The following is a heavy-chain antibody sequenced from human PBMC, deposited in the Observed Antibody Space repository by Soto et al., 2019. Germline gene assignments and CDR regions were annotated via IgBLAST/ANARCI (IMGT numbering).Heavy chain of an antibody. V-gene: IGHV4-34*01. D-gene: IGHD2-21*01. Sequence: KTSETLSLTCAVSGGSFSGFYWTWIRQPPGKGLQWIGEVSESERTKYSPSLKSRATISVDRSKNQFSLKLTSVTAADTAVYYCARGYCDNTSCYRSLYTWFDPWGQGTLVTVSS. CDR2: VSESERT. CDR3: ARGYCDNTSCYRSLYTWFDP. J-gene: IGHJ5*02. CDR1: GGSFSGFY.